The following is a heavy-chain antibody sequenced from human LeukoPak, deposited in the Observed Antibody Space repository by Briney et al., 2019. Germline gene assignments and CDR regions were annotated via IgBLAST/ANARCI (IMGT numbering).Heavy chain of an antibody. J-gene: IGHJ6*03. CDR1: GFTFSNYA. Sequence: QPGGPLRLSCAASGFTFSNYAMSWVRQAPGKGLEWVSTINDRGIATYYADSVKGRFTISRDNSKNTLSLQVSSLRAEDTAIYYCAKGLKTAVGPYKGYHYYMDVWGKGTTVTVSS. CDR2: INDRGIAT. V-gene: IGHV3-23*01. D-gene: IGHD5-18*01. CDR3: AKGLKTAVGPYKGYHYYMDV.